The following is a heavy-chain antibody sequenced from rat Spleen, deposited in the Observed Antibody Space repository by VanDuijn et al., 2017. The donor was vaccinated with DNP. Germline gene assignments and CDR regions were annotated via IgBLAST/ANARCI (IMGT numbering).Heavy chain of an antibody. CDR2: ISGGGGNT. V-gene: IGHV5-25*01. Sequence: EVQLVESGGGLVQPGRSLKLSCAASGFSFSDYYMAWVRQAPAKGLEWVASISGGGGNTYYQDSVKGRFTISRDNAGSTLYLQMDSLRSEDTATYYGTKAQLPGYTNWFAYWGQGTLVTVSS. CDR1: GFSFSDYY. CDR3: TKAQLPGYTNWFAY. D-gene: IGHD1-4*01. J-gene: IGHJ3*01.